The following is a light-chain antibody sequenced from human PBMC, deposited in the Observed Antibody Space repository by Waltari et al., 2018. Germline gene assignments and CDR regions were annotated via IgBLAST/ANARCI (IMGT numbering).Light chain of an antibody. CDR3: QSYDSSLSGSV. CDR1: SSNIGAGYD. CDR2: GNG. Sequence: QSVLTQPPSVSGAPGQRGTISCTGSSSNIGAGYDVHWYQVLPGKAPKLLIFGNGNRPSGVPDRFSGSQFGSSASLAITGLQADDEADYYCQSYDSSLSGSVFGGGTKLTVL. J-gene: IGLJ2*01. V-gene: IGLV1-40*01.